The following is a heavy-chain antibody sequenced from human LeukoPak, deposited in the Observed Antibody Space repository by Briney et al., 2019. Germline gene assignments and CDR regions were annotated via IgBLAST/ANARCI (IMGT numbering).Heavy chain of an antibody. CDR1: GFTFSSYG. V-gene: IGHV3-33*01. CDR3: ARERAAIKLTHAFDM. J-gene: IGHJ3*02. D-gene: IGHD2-15*01. Sequence: GRSLRLSCAASGFTFSSYGMHWVRQAPGKGLEWVAVIWYDGSNKYYADSVKGRFTISRDNSKNTLYLQMNSLRAEDTAVYYWARERAAIKLTHAFDMWGQGTMVTVSS. CDR2: IWYDGSNK.